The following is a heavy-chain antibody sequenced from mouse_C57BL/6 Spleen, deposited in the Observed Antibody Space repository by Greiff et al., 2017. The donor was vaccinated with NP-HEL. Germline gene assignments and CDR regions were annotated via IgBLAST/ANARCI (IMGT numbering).Heavy chain of an antibody. CDR2: ISYDGSN. J-gene: IGHJ3*01. Sequence: EVKLQESGPGLVKPSQSLSLTCSVTGYSITSGYYWNWIRQFPGNKLEWMGYISYDGSNNYNPSLKNRISITRDTSKNQFFLKLNSVTTEDTATYDCASYDYDVAYWGQRTLVTVSA. D-gene: IGHD2-4*01. V-gene: IGHV3-6*01. CDR1: GYSITSGYY. CDR3: ASYDYDVAY.